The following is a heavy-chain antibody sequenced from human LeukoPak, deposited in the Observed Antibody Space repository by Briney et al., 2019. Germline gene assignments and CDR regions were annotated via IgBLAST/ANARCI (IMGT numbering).Heavy chain of an antibody. V-gene: IGHV1-69*13. CDR1: GGTFSSYA. J-gene: IGHJ3*02. D-gene: IGHD4-11*01. CDR2: IIPIFGTA. Sequence: SVKVSCKASGGTFSSYAISWVRQAPGQGLEWMGGIIPIFGTANYAQKFQGRVTITADESTSTAYMELSSLRSEDTAVYYCASHHGYSNYATVVSAFDIWGQGTMVTVSS. CDR3: ASHHGYSNYATVVSAFDI.